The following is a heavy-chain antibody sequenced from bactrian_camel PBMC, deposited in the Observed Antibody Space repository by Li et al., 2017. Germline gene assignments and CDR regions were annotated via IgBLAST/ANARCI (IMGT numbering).Heavy chain of an antibody. D-gene: IGHD3*01. CDR2: IDSECST. V-gene: IGHV3S6*01. CDR3: AAVYGIGARLDTEYTY. J-gene: IGHJ4*01. CDR1: GYTRSSYC. Sequence: HVQLVESGGDLVQPGGSLRLSCAASGYTRSSYCMAWFRQAPGKEREGVAAIDSECSTTYADSVSGRFTISKDNAKNTLYLKMHSLKPEDPAIYYCAAVYGIGARLDTEYTYWGQGTQVTVS.